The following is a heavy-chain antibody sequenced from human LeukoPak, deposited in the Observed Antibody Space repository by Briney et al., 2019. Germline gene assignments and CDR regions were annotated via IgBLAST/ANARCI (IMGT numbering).Heavy chain of an antibody. CDR2: IYYSERT. D-gene: IGHD6-19*01. CDR3: VRRDNTGWNYFDH. V-gene: IGHV4-59*08. J-gene: IGHJ4*02. CDR1: GGSINSHY. Sequence: SGTLSLTCTVSGGSINSHYWSWIRQPPGKGLQWIGDIYYSERTNYNPSLRSRVTISVDTSKNQLFLKLTSVLAADTAMYYCVRRDNTGWNYFDHWGQGILVTVSS.